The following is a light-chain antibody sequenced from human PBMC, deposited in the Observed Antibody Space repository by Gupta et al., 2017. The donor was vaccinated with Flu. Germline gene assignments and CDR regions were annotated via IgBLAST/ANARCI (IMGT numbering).Light chain of an antibody. CDR3: HSIASTGTLV. Sequence: GEALANHNVYWYHQNPGQAPVLVIYKVSQRPSGIPKRISGSRSGTTVTLTITALQAEDEADYYCHSIASTGTLVFGTGTRVTVL. V-gene: IGLV3-25*03. CDR2: KVS. CDR1: ALANHN. J-gene: IGLJ1*01.